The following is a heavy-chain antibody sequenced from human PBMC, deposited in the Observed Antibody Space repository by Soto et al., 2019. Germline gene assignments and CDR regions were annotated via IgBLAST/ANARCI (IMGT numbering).Heavy chain of an antibody. CDR2: ISNDGSNR. J-gene: IGHJ4*02. V-gene: IGHV3-30*18. CDR1: GFSFKSYG. D-gene: IGHD7-27*01. Sequence: QVQVVESGGGVVQPGTSLRLCCVASGFSFKSYGMHWVRQAPGKGLEWVALISNDGSNRYYEDSVKGRFTVSRDNSKNTVSLQMNSLRPEDTALYYCAKAIYDTGVDDYWGQGTHVIVSS. CDR3: AKAIYDTGVDDY.